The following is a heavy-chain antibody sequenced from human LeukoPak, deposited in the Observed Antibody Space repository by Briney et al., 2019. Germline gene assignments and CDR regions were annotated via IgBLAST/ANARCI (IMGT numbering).Heavy chain of an antibody. V-gene: IGHV3-30-3*01. Sequence: GGSLRLSCAASGFTFSSYAMHWVRHAPGKGLEWVAVISYDGSNKYYADSVKGRFTISRDNSKNTLYLQMNSLRAEDTAVYYCARDHVGSMIVVADNWFDPWGQGTLVTVSS. CDR1: GFTFSSYA. J-gene: IGHJ5*02. D-gene: IGHD3-22*01. CDR2: ISYDGSNK. CDR3: ARDHVGSMIVVADNWFDP.